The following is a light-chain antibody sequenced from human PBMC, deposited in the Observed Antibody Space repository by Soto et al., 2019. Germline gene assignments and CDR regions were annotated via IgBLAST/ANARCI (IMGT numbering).Light chain of an antibody. CDR1: RSNIENNF. CDR2: RNN. V-gene: IGLV1-47*01. Sequence: QSALTQPPSVSGTPGQRVTIPCSGSRSNIENNFIYWYQQLPGTAPKLLIYRNNQRPSGVPDRFSGSKSGTSASLAISGLRSEDEAEYHCATWDDSLTGLVVFGGGTKVTVL. CDR3: ATWDDSLTGLVV. J-gene: IGLJ2*01.